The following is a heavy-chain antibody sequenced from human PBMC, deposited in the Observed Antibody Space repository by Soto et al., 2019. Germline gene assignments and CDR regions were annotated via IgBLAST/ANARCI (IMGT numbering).Heavy chain of an antibody. CDR1: GYTFASYC. Sequence: EVQVVQSGAEVKKPGESLKISCKSPGYTFASYCICWVRQIPGKGLEWMGIIYPGDSDTRYRPSFQGQVTISAHKSSSHAYLQWRSLKASGTAKYYCWGKGYCSGGSCYSGGGFDPWGQGNLVTVSS. D-gene: IGHD2-15*01. J-gene: IGHJ5*02. V-gene: IGHV5-51*03. CDR3: WGKGYCSGGSCYSGGGFDP. CDR2: IYPGDSDT.